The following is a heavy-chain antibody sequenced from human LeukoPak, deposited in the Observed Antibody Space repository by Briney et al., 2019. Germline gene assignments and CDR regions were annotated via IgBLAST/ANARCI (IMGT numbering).Heavy chain of an antibody. Sequence: KRSETLSLTCTVSGGSISSRCHYWAWIRQRPGKGPEWIGGVYYSGSTYYNPSLKSRVTISVDTSKNQFSLKLSSVTAADTAVYYCARHVYYDTSGYYYGSLNFDYWGQGTLVTVSS. V-gene: IGHV4-39*01. CDR1: GGSISSRCHY. D-gene: IGHD3-22*01. CDR2: VYYSGST. J-gene: IGHJ4*02. CDR3: ARHVYYDTSGYYYGSLNFDY.